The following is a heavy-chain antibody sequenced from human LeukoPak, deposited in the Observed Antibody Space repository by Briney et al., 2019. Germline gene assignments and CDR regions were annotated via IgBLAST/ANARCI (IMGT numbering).Heavy chain of an antibody. D-gene: IGHD3-22*01. CDR2: INHSGST. CDR1: GGSFSGYY. J-gene: IGHJ3*02. Sequence: SETLSLTCAVYGGSFSGYYWSWIRQPPGKGLEWIGEINHSGSTNYNPSLKSRVTISVDTSKNQFSLKLSSVTAADTAVYYCARAGYDSSGWAFDIWGQGTMVTVSS. V-gene: IGHV4-34*01. CDR3: ARAGYDSSGWAFDI.